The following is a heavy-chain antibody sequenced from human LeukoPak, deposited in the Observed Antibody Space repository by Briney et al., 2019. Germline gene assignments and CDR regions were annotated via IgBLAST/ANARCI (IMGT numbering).Heavy chain of an antibody. CDR1: GYTFTGYY. D-gene: IGHD1-26*01. J-gene: IGHJ4*02. CDR2: INPNSGGT. Sequence: ASVKVSCKASGYTFTGYYMHWVRQAPGQGLEWMGRINPNSGGTNYAQKFQGRVTMTRDTSISTAYIELSRLRSDDTAVYYCARATSSGSERVGYYFDYWGQGTLVTVSS. CDR3: ARATSSGSERVGYYFDY. V-gene: IGHV1-2*06.